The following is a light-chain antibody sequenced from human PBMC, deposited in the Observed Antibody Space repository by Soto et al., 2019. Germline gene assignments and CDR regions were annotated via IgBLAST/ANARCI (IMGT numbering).Light chain of an antibody. CDR2: GGS. Sequence: IVLTQSPGTLALSPGERATLSCRASQSIDSKDFSWYQQKPGQAPRLLIYGGSRRATGVPDRFSGAGSGTDFTLTTSRREPEDFAVFYCQQYAFSPRTFGQGTRLQSK. V-gene: IGKV3-20*01. CDR1: QSIDSKD. J-gene: IGKJ5*01. CDR3: QQYAFSPRT.